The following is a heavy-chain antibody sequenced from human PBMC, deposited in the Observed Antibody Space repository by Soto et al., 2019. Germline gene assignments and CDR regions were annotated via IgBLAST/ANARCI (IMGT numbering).Heavy chain of an antibody. D-gene: IGHD3-22*01. CDR3: AGHSSGVPGYYYGMDV. CDR2: IIPIFDTA. Sequence: SVKVSCKASGGTFSSYAISWVRQAPGQGLDWMGGIIPIFDTADYAQKFQGRVTITADESTNTAYMELSSLRSEDTAVYYCAGHSSGVPGYYYGMDVWGQGTTVTVSS. CDR1: GGTFSSYA. V-gene: IGHV1-69*13. J-gene: IGHJ6*02.